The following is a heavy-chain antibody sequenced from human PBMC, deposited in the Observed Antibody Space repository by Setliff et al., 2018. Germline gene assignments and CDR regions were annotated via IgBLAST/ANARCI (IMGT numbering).Heavy chain of an antibody. CDR1: GYTFTGYY. D-gene: IGHD5-12*01. J-gene: IGHJ3*02. CDR2: INPNSGGT. V-gene: IGHV1-2*02. CDR3: ARDSGYVRLISASDI. Sequence: ASVKVSCKASGYTFTGYYMHWVRQAPGQGLEWMGYINPNSGGTNYAQKFEGRVTMTRDTSISTAYMELSRLRSDDTAVYYCARDSGYVRLISASDIWGQGTMVTVSS.